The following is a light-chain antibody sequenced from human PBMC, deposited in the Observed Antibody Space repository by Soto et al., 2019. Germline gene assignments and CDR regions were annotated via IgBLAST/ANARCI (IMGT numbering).Light chain of an antibody. V-gene: IGKV1-5*03. CDR2: KAS. Sequence: DIQMTQSPSTLSASVGDRVTITCRASQSFSSWLAWYQQKPGKAPKLLIYKASSLESGVPSRFSGSGSGTEFTLTISSLHPDDFAIYYCQQYNGYSRAFGQGTKVDIK. J-gene: IGKJ1*01. CDR1: QSFSSW. CDR3: QQYNGYSRA.